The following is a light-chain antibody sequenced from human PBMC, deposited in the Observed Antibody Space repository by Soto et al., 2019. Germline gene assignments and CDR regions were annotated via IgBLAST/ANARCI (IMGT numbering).Light chain of an antibody. CDR3: QTWGTGSASVV. V-gene: IGLV4-69*01. CDR1: SGHSNYA. J-gene: IGLJ7*01. CDR2: VNSGGSH. Sequence: QPVLTQSPSASASLGASVTLTCTLSSGHSNYAIAWHQQKPEKGPRFLMKVNSGGSHSKGDGIPDRFSGSSSGAERYLFIYSLQSEEEADYYGQTWGTGSASVVFGGGTQLTVL.